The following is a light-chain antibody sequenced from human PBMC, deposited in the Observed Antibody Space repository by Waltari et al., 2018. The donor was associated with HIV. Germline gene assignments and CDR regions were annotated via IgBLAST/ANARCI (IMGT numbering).Light chain of an antibody. V-gene: IGKV1-12*01. J-gene: IGKJ2*01. CDR1: QSICTS. Sequence: DTQMTQSPCPVYASVRDRVTITCRASQSICTSVAWYQQKPDRTPKRLIFEAARLQTGVPSRFSVSGSGTDFTLTITSLQPEDLATYYCQQANNFPHTFGQGT. CDR2: EAA. CDR3: QQANNFPHT.